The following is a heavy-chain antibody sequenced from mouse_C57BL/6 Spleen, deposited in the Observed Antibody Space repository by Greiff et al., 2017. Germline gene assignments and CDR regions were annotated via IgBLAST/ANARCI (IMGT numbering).Heavy chain of an antibody. CDR3: ARRYDYEIAY. D-gene: IGHD2-4*01. CDR1: GYTFTDYY. V-gene: IGHV1-26*01. CDR2: INPNNGGT. J-gene: IGHJ3*01. Sequence: EVQLQQSGPELVKPGASVKISCKASGYTFTDYYMNWVKQSHGKSLEWIGDINPNNGGTSYNQKFKGKATLTVDKSSSTAYMELRSLTSEDSAVYYWARRYDYEIAYWGQGTLVTVSA.